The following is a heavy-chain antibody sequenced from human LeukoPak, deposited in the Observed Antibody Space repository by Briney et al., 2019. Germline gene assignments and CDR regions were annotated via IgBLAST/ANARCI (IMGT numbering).Heavy chain of an antibody. CDR3: ARALRIAAAGT. CDR2: INPNSGGT. D-gene: IGHD6-13*01. J-gene: IGHJ5*02. Sequence: EASVKLSCTASGFTFTGYYMHWVRQAPGQGLEWMGWINPNSGGTNYAQKFQGRVTMTRDTSISTAYMELSRLRSDDTAGYYCARALRIAAAGTWGQRTLVTVSS. CDR1: GFTFTGYY. V-gene: IGHV1-2*02.